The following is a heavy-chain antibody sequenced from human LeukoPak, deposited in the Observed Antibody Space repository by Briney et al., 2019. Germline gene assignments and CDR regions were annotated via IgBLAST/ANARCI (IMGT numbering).Heavy chain of an antibody. CDR2: INPSGGST. CDR1: GYTFTNYY. V-gene: IGHV1-46*01. CDR3: ARNCGYSYGYGDY. J-gene: IGHJ4*02. D-gene: IGHD5-18*01. Sequence: GASVKVSCKASGYTFTNYYIHWVRQAPGQGLECMGIINPSGGSTSYAQKFQGRVTMTRDMSTSTVYMELSSLRSEDTAVYYCARNCGYSYGYGDYWGQGSLVAVSS.